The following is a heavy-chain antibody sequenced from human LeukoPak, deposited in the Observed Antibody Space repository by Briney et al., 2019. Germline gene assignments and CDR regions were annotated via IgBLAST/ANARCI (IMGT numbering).Heavy chain of an antibody. V-gene: IGHV3-15*07. Sequence: GGSLRLSCAASGFTFSNAWMNWVRQAPGKGLEWVGRIKSKTDGGTTDYAAPVKGRFTISRDDSKNTLYLQMNSLKTEDTAVYYCTTDLIAAAGIACDYWGQGTLVTVSS. CDR3: TTDLIAAAGIACDY. J-gene: IGHJ4*02. D-gene: IGHD6-13*01. CDR2: IKSKTDGGTT. CDR1: GFTFSNAW.